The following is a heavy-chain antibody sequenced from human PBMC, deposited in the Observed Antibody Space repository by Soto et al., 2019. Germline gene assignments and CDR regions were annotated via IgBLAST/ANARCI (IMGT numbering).Heavy chain of an antibody. V-gene: IGHV3-23*01. CDR1: GFTFSTYW. D-gene: IGHD6-13*01. CDR3: AKDGYGSNYYYHLDV. Sequence: PGGSLRLSCAASGFTFSTYWVQWVRQVPGKGLKWVSSISGSGGGTNYADSEKGRFTISRDNSKNTLYLQMHSLRAEDTAVYYCAKDGYGSNYYYHLDVWGKGTTVTVSS. J-gene: IGHJ6*03. CDR2: ISGSGGGT.